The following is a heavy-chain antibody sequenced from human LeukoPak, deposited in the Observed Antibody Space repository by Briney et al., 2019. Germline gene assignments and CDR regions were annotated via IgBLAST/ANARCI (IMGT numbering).Heavy chain of an antibody. CDR1: GGSISSSSYY. CDR2: IYYSGST. D-gene: IGHD3-22*01. J-gene: IGHJ4*02. CDR3: ASAYDSSGYYPFDY. V-gene: IGHV4-39*01. Sequence: PSETLSLTCTVSGGSISSSSYYWGWIRQPPGKGLEWIGSIYYSGSTYYNPSLKSRVTISVDTSKNQFSLKLSSVTAADTAVYYCASAYDSSGYYPFDYWGQGTLLSVSS.